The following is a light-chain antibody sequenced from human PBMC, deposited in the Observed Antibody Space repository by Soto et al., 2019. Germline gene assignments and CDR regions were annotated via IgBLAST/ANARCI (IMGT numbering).Light chain of an antibody. CDR3: QQYGSSPYT. V-gene: IGKV3-20*01. CDR2: IAS. J-gene: IGKJ2*01. Sequence: EVVLTQSPGTLSLSPGERATLSCRASQSVSRSYLAWYQQKPGQAPRLLIYIASSRATGIPDRFSGSGSGTDFTLTISRLEPEDFAMYYCQQYGSSPYTFGRGTKLEI. CDR1: QSVSRSY.